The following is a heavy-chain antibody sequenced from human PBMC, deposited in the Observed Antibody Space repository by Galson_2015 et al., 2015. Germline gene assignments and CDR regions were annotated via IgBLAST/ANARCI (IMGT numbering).Heavy chain of an antibody. V-gene: IGHV1-69*13. Sequence: SVKVSCKASGGTFSSYAISWVRQAPGQGPEWMGGIIPIFGTANYAQKFQGRVTITADESTSTAYMELSSLRSEDTAVYYCARDERAPYCSSTSCYGMDVWGQGTTVTVSS. CDR2: IIPIFGTA. J-gene: IGHJ6*02. D-gene: IGHD2-2*01. CDR1: GGTFSSYA. CDR3: ARDERAPYCSSTSCYGMDV.